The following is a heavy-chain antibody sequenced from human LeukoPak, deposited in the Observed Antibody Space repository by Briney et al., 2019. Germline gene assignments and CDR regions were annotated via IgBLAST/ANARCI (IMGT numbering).Heavy chain of an antibody. J-gene: IGHJ4*02. V-gene: IGHV4-34*01. Sequence: SETLSLTCALYGGSFSGYYWNWIRQPPGKGLEWIGEINHSGSTNYNPSLKSRVTISVDTSKNQFSLKLSSVTAADTAVYYCARGRVSFYYWGQATLVTVSS. CDR2: INHSGST. D-gene: IGHD2-8*01. CDR1: GGSFSGYY. CDR3: ARGRVSFYY.